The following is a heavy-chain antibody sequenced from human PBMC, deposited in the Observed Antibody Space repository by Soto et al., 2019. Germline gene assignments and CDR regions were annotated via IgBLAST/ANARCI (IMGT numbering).Heavy chain of an antibody. CDR2: IYWDDDE. CDR3: VRNWRYYGGDYYYGMDA. D-gene: IGHD3-10*01. CDR1: GFSLNTGGVG. V-gene: IGHV2-5*02. J-gene: IGHJ6*02. Sequence: ITLKESGPTLVKPTQTLTLTCTFSGFSLNTGGVGVGWVRQPRGKAMEWLALIYWDDDERYRPSLRSRLNITXDAIHNXXVLTMTNMDPADTATYYCVRNWRYYGGDYYYGMDAWGQGTTVTVSS.